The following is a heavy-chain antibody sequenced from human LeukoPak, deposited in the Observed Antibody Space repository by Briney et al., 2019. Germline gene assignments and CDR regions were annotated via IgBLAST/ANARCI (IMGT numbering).Heavy chain of an antibody. V-gene: IGHV4-34*01. CDR1: GGSFSGYY. D-gene: IGHD6-6*01. Sequence: SETLSLTCAVYGGSFSGYYWSWIRQPPGKGLEWIGEINHSGSTNYNPSLKSRVTISVDTSKNQFSLKLSSVTAADTAVYYCARGPLGQLVDWYFDLWGRGTLVNVSS. CDR2: INHSGST. CDR3: ARGPLGQLVDWYFDL. J-gene: IGHJ2*01.